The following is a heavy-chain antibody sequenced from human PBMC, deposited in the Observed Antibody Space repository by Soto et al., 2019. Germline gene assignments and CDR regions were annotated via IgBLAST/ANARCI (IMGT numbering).Heavy chain of an antibody. J-gene: IGHJ4*02. CDR1: GFTFSSYG. V-gene: IGHV3-33*01. D-gene: IGHD3-10*01. Sequence: QVQLVESGGGVVQPGRSLRLSCAASGFTFSSYGMHWVRQAPGKGLEWVAVIWYDGSNKYYADSVKGRFTISRDNSKNALYLQRNSLRAEGTAVYYCARARTGSGGFDYWGQGTLVTVSS. CDR2: IWYDGSNK. CDR3: ARARTGSGGFDY.